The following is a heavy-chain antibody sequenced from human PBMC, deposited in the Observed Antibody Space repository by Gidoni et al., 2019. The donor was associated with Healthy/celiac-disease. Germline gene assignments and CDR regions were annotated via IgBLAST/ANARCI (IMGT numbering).Heavy chain of an antibody. D-gene: IGHD3-10*01. CDR3: AKVRDTMVRELYYFDY. J-gene: IGHJ4*02. V-gene: IGHV3-23*01. Sequence: EVQLLESGGGLVQPGGSLRLSCAASGFTFSSYAMSWVRQAPGKGLEWVSAISGSGGSTYYADSVKGRFTISRDNSKNTLYLQMNSLRAEDTAVYYCAKVRDTMVRELYYFDYWGQGTLVTVSS. CDR2: ISGSGGST. CDR1: GFTFSSYA.